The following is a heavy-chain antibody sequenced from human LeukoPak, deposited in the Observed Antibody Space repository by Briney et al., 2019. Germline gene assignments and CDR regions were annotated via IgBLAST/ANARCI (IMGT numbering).Heavy chain of an antibody. Sequence: SETLSLTCTVAGDSISSHYWSWLRQSAVKGLEWLGRIYNTGSTNYHPSLKSRVTMSIDTSKNQFSLKVSSVTAADTAVYYCATSIAAAGWLEGAFDIWGQGTMVTVSS. CDR2: IYNTGST. CDR1: GDSISSHY. J-gene: IGHJ3*02. D-gene: IGHD6-13*01. CDR3: ATSIAAAGWLEGAFDI. V-gene: IGHV4-4*07.